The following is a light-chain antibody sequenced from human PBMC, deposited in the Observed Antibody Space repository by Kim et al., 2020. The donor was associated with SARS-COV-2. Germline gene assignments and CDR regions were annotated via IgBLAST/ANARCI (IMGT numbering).Light chain of an antibody. CDR2: GAS. CDR3: QQYGSSPLT. V-gene: IGKV3-20*01. J-gene: IGKJ2*01. CDR1: QSVSSSY. Sequence: LSPGESAPLPCRASQSVSSSYLAWYQQKPGQAPRLLIYGASSRDTGIPDRFSGSGSGTDFTLTISRLEPEDFAVYYCQQYGSSPLTFGQGTKLE.